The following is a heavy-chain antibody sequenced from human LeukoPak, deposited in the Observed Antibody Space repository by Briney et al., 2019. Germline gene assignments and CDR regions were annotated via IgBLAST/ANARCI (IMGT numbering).Heavy chain of an antibody. J-gene: IGHJ4*02. D-gene: IGHD6-13*01. CDR2: ISWNSGSI. CDR1: GFTFDDYA. CDR3: AKDKDSSSWYYFDY. Sequence: GRSLRLSCAASGFTFDDYAMHWVRQAPGKGLEWVSGISWNSGSIDYADSVKGRFTISRDNAKNSLYLQMNSLRAEDTALYYCAKDKDSSSWYYFDYWGQGTLVTVSS. V-gene: IGHV3-9*01.